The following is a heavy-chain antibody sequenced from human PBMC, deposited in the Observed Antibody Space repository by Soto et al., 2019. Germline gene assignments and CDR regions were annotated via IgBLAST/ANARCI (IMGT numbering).Heavy chain of an antibody. CDR3: ARDYYDSGTYYPFDP. J-gene: IGHJ5*02. D-gene: IGHD3-10*01. CDR2: IYYSGST. CDR1: GGSISRYH. V-gene: IGHV4-59*01. Sequence: SEPLSLTCTVSGGSISRYHWSWIRPPPGKGLEWIGYIYYSGSTNYNPSLKSRVTISVDTSKNQFSLKLSSVTAADTAVYYCARDYYDSGTYYPFDPWGQGTLVTVS.